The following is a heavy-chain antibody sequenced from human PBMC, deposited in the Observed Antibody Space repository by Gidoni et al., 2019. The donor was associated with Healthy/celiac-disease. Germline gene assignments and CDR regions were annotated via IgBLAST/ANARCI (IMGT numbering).Heavy chain of an antibody. J-gene: IGHJ5*02. CDR2: INPSGGST. CDR3: ARGGSSGYYGSGSYYRFDWFDP. D-gene: IGHD3-10*01. Sequence: QVQLVQSGAEVKKPGASVKVSCKASGYTFTSYYMHWVRQAPGQGLEWMGIINPSGGSTSYAQKFQGRVTMTRDTSTSTVYMELSSLRSEDTAVYYCARGGSSGYYGSGSYYRFDWFDPWGQGTLVTVSS. V-gene: IGHV1-46*01. CDR1: GYTFTSYY.